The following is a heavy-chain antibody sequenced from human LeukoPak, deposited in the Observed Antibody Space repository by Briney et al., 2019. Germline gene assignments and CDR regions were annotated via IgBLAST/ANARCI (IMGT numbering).Heavy chain of an antibody. J-gene: IGHJ4*02. CDR1: GGSISSYY. V-gene: IGHV4-59*01. CDR2: IYYSGNT. Sequence: SETLSLTCTVSGGSISSYYWSWIRQPPREGLEWIGYIYYSGNTNYNPSLKSRVTISVDTSKNQFSLNLSSVTAADTAVYFCARGGQQLKGFDYWGQGTLVTVSS. CDR3: ARGGQQLKGFDY. D-gene: IGHD6-13*01.